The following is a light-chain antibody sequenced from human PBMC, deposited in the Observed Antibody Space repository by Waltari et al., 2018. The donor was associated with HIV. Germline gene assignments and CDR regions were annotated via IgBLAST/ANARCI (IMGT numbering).Light chain of an antibody. Sequence: QSALTQPRSVSGSPGQSVTISCTGTSSDVGDYNYVSWYQQHPGKAPKFIIYDVNKRPSGGPDRFSGSKSGNTASLTISGLQAEDEADYYCYSYAGSYTWVFGGGTKLTVL. CDR1: SSDVGDYNY. V-gene: IGLV2-11*01. J-gene: IGLJ3*02. CDR3: YSYAGSYTWV. CDR2: DVN.